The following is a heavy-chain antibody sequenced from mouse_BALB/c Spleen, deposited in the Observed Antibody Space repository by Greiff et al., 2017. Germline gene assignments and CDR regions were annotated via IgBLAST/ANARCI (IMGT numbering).Heavy chain of an antibody. CDR3: ARGGDGYYFDY. D-gene: IGHD2-3*01. CDR1: GFNIKDYY. V-gene: IGHV14-1*02. Sequence: VQLQQSGAELVRPGALVKLSCKASGFNIKDYYMHWVKQRPEQGLEWIGWIDPENGNTIYDPKFQGKASITADTSSNTAYLQLSSLTSEDTVVYYCARGGDGYYFDYWGQGTTLTVSS. CDR2: IDPENGNT. J-gene: IGHJ2*01.